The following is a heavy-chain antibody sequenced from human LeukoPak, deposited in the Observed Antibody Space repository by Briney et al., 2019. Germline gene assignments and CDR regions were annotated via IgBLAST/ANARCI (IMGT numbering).Heavy chain of an antibody. CDR1: GGSFSGYY. J-gene: IGHJ4*02. CDR3: ARSAHNYYDSSGYNDY. CDR2: IYYSGST. D-gene: IGHD3-22*01. V-gene: IGHV4-30-4*01. Sequence: SETLSLTCAVYGGSFSGYYWSWIRQPPGKGLEWIGYIYYSGSTYYNPSLKSRVTISVDTSKNQFSLKLSSVTAADTAVYYCARSAHNYYDSSGYNDYWGQGTLVTVSS.